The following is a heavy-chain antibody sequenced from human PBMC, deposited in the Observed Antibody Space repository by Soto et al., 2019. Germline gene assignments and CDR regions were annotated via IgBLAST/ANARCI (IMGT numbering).Heavy chain of an antibody. V-gene: IGHV4-59*01. CDR3: ARRGSDAFDI. J-gene: IGHJ3*02. D-gene: IGHD3-10*01. Sequence: QVQLQESGPGLVKPSETLSLTCTVSGGSISSYYWSWIRQPPGKGLEWIGYMYYGGNTNSNPSLKSRVTISVDTSKNQFSLKLSSVTAADTAVYYCARRGSDAFDIWGQGTMVTVSS. CDR1: GGSISSYY. CDR2: MYYGGNT.